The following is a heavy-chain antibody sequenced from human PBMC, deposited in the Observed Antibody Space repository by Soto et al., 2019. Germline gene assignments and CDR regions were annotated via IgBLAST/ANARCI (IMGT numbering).Heavy chain of an antibody. V-gene: IGHV4-31*03. J-gene: IGHJ6*02. CDR3: ARDADYGGSRGGMDV. Sequence: QVRLEESGPGLVKPSETLSLICSVSGGSVNNANYFWNWIRHHPENGLEWIGSIYYSGGTRYKPSFKTRAALSIHTSKNQSSLRLNSVTFPDTAVYFCARDADYGGSRGGMDVWGRGTTVTVSS. CDR2: IYYSGGT. D-gene: IGHD4-17*01. CDR1: GGSVNNANYF.